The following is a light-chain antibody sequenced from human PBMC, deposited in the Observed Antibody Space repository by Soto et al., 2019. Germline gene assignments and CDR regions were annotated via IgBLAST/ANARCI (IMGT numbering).Light chain of an antibody. CDR2: LNIDGSR. V-gene: IGLV4-69*01. CDR3: QTWNTGCSVV. J-gene: IGLJ2*01. CDR1: SGHSSYA. Sequence: QLVLTQSPSASASLGASVKLTCTLSSGHSSYAIAWHRQQPEKGPRYLMKLNIDGSRNKGGGNPDRFSASSSGAERYLTISSLQSEDEADYYCQTWNTGCSVVFGGGTKLTVL.